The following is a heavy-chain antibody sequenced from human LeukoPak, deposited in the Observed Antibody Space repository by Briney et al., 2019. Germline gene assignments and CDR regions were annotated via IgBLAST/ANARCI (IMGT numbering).Heavy chain of an antibody. CDR2: IYHSGST. D-gene: IGHD7-27*01. J-gene: IGHJ3*02. Sequence: PSDTLSLTCAVSGYSISSSNWWGWIRQPPGQGLEWIGEIYHSGSTNYNPSLKSRVTISVDKSKNQLSLKLSSVTAADTAVYYCARNWGYAFDIWGQGAMVTVSS. CDR1: GYSISSSNW. V-gene: IGHV4-28*01. CDR3: ARNWGYAFDI.